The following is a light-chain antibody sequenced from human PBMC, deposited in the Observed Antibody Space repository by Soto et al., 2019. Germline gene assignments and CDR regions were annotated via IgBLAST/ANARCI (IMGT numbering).Light chain of an antibody. V-gene: IGKV3-11*01. CDR2: DAS. CDR1: QSFSSS. Sequence: PGARATLSCRASQSFSSSLAWYQQKPGQAPRLLIYDASKRATGIPARFSGRGSGTDFTLTISSLEPEDFAVYYCQQRSNWPPVITFGQGTRLEIK. J-gene: IGKJ5*01. CDR3: QQRSNWPPVIT.